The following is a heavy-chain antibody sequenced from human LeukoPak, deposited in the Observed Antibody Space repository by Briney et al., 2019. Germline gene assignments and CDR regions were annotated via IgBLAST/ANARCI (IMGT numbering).Heavy chain of an antibody. CDR2: FDPEDGET. J-gene: IGHJ6*03. CDR3: ARGSTKANLGYRSLGYYYMDV. Sequence: GASVKVSCKVSGYTLTELSMHWVRQAPGKGLEWMGGFDPEDGETIYAQKFQGRVTMTEDTSTDTAYMELSSLRSEDTAVYYCARGSTKANLGYRSLGYYYMDVWGKGTTVTVSS. D-gene: IGHD2-15*01. CDR1: GYTLTELS. V-gene: IGHV1-24*01.